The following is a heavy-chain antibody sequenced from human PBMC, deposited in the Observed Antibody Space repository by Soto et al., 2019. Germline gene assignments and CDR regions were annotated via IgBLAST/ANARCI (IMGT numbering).Heavy chain of an antibody. V-gene: IGHV4-31*03. CDR1: GGYINSGGFY. CDR3: ARGGIAGHWFAP. D-gene: IGHD6-13*01. Sequence: QVQLQESGPGLLKPSQTLSLTCNVSGGYINSGGFYWSWIRQHPGKGLEWIGYIFHSGSTLYNPSRTSRVTLSADTSKNQLSLNLRSVTVADTAVYYCARGGIAGHWFAPWGQGTLVTVSS. J-gene: IGHJ5*02. CDR2: IFHSGST.